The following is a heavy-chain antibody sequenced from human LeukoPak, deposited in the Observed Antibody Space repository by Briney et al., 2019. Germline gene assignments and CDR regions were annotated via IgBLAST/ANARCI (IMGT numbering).Heavy chain of an antibody. J-gene: IGHJ4*02. V-gene: IGHV3-11*01. D-gene: IGHD5-12*01. CDR2: ISSSGSGI. CDR3: ARDNGYSGYDFAY. Sequence: GGSLRLSCADSGFTFRNYYMSWIRQAPGKGLEWVSYISSSGSGIYYADSVKGRFTISRDNAKNSLSLQMNSLRAEDTAVYYCARDNGYSGYDFAYWGQGTLVTVSS. CDR1: GFTFRNYY.